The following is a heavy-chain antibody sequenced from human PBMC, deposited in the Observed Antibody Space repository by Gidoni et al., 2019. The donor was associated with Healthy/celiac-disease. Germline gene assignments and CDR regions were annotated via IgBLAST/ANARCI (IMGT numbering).Heavy chain of an antibody. Sequence: QVQLQESGPGLVKPSETLSLTCAVSGYSISSGYYWGWIRQPPGKGLEWSGSIYHSGSTYYNPSLKSRVTISVDTSKNQFSLKLSSVTAADTAVYYCARDGGYCSSTSCYSGSWFDPWGQGTLVTVSS. CDR1: GYSISSGYY. CDR2: IYHSGST. V-gene: IGHV4-38-2*02. CDR3: ARDGGYCSSTSCYSGSWFDP. J-gene: IGHJ5*02. D-gene: IGHD2-2*02.